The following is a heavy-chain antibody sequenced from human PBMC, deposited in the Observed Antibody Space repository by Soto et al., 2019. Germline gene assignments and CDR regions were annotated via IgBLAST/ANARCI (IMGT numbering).Heavy chain of an antibody. CDR1: GFTFSSYW. CDR2: IKQDGSEK. Sequence: EVQLVESGGGLVQPGGSLRLSCAASGFTFSSYWMSWVRQAPGKGLEWVANIKQDGSEKYYVDSVKGRFTISRDNAKKSLYLQMNDLRAEDTAVYYCASVPGARNDRYWYFDLWGRGTLVTVSS. CDR3: ASVPGARNDRYWYFDL. J-gene: IGHJ2*01. V-gene: IGHV3-7*01.